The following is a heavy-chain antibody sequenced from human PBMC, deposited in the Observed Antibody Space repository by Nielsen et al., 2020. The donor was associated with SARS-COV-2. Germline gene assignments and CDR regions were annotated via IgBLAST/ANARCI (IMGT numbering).Heavy chain of an antibody. CDR3: ARRALGYCSGGSCYSAFDY. J-gene: IGHJ4*02. V-gene: IGHV4-59*08. CDR1: GGSISSYY. CDR2: IYYSGST. D-gene: IGHD2-15*01. Sequence: GSLRLSCTVSGGSISSYYWSWIRQPPGKGLEWIGYIYYSGSTNYNPSLKSRVTISVDTSKNQFSLKLSSVTAADTAVYYCARRALGYCSGGSCYSAFDYWGQGTLVTVSS.